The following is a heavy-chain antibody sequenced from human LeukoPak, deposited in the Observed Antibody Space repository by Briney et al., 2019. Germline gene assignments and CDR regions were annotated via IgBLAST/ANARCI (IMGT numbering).Heavy chain of an antibody. CDR3: ARSSSSPGDDY. V-gene: IGHV4-39*01. CDR2: IYYSGSS. D-gene: IGHD6-6*01. J-gene: IGHJ4*02. Sequence: SETLSLTCTVSGGSISSSSYFWVWIRQPPGKGLEWIGTIYYSGSSYYNPSLKSRVTISVDTSKNQLSLKLSSVTAADTAVYYCARSSSSPGDDYWGQGTLVTVSS. CDR1: GGSISSSSYF.